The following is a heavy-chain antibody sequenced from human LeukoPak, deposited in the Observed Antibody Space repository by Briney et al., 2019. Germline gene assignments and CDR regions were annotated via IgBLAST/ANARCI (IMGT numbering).Heavy chain of an antibody. D-gene: IGHD6-19*01. CDR3: AKSIAVAAPYWYFDL. CDR1: GGSISSSSYY. V-gene: IGHV4-39*07. J-gene: IGHJ2*01. Sequence: PSETLSLTCTVSGGSISSSSYYWGWIRQPPGKGLEWIGSIYYSGSTYYNPSLKSRVTISVDTSKNQFSLKLSSVTAADTAVYYCAKSIAVAAPYWYFDLWGRGTLVTVSS. CDR2: IYYSGST.